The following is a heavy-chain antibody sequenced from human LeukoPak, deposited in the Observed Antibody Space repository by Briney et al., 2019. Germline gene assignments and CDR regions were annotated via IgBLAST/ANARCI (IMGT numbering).Heavy chain of an antibody. CDR2: INPNSGGT. Sequence: GASVKVSCKASGYTFTGYYMHWVRQAPGQGLEWMGWINPNSGGTNYAQKFQGRVTMTRDTSVSTAYMELSRLRSDDTAVYYCARLVGEAVGYYGMDVWGQGTTVTVSS. CDR1: GYTFTGYY. V-gene: IGHV1-2*02. D-gene: IGHD3-10*01. J-gene: IGHJ6*02. CDR3: ARLVGEAVGYYGMDV.